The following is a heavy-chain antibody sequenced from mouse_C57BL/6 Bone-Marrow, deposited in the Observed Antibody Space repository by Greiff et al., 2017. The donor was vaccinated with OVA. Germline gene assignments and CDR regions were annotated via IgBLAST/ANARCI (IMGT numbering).Heavy chain of an antibody. J-gene: IGHJ2*01. CDR2: INSDGGST. V-gene: IGHV5-2*01. CDR1: EYEFPSHD. Sequence: EVHLVESGGGLVQPGASLKLSCESNEYEFPSHDMSWVRKTPEKRLELVAAINSDGGSTYYPDTMERRFIISRDNTMKTLYLQMSSLRSEDTALYYCARRGHYYGSSYDDYWGQGTTLTVSS. D-gene: IGHD1-1*01. CDR3: ARRGHYYGSSYDDY.